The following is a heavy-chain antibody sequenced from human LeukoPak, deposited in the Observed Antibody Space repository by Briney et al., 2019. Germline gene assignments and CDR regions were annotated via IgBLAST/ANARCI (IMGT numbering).Heavy chain of an antibody. V-gene: IGHV4-38-2*02. CDR1: GYSISGGYY. CDR3: GRVGAAHPSDYGGYYYFDY. J-gene: IGHJ4*02. Sequence: SETLSLTCTVSGYSISGGYYWGWIRQPPGKGLEWIGSIYHSGSTYYNPSLKSRVTISVDTSKNQFSLKLRSVTAADTAVYYCGRVGAAHPSDYGGYYYFDYWGQGNLVTVSS. CDR2: IYHSGST. D-gene: IGHD4-23*01.